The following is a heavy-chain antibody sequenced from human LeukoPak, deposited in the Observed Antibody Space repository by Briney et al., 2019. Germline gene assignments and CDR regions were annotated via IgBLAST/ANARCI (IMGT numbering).Heavy chain of an antibody. J-gene: IGHJ4*02. V-gene: IGHV4-59*08. CDR1: GGSISNYY. CDR3: ARRDYSGWNYFDS. Sequence: SETLSLTCTVSGGSISNYYWSWIRQPPGKGLEWIGYIYYTGNTNYNPSLKSRVTISVDTSKDQLSLRLSSVTAADTAVSYCARRDYSGWNYFDSWGQGALVAVSS. CDR2: IYYTGNT. D-gene: IGHD5-12*01.